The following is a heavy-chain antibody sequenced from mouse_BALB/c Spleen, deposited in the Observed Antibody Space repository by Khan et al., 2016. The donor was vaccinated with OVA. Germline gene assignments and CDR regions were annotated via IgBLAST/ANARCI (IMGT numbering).Heavy chain of an antibody. CDR3: ARDSNFDY. CDR1: GFTFSRFG. J-gene: IGHJ2*01. Sequence: VQLKESGGGLVQPGGSRKLSCAASGFTFSRFGMHWVRQAPEKGLEWVAYISSGSSTIYYADTVKGRFTISRDNPKKTLFLQMTSLRSEDTAMYYCARDSNFDYWGQGTTLTVSS. CDR2: ISSGSSTI. V-gene: IGHV5-17*02.